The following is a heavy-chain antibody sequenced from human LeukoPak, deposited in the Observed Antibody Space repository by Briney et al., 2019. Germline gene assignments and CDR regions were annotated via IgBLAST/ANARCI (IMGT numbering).Heavy chain of an antibody. V-gene: IGHV3-23*01. J-gene: IGHJ4*02. CDR1: GFTFSSYD. D-gene: IGHD4-23*01. CDR3: AKQAWGRGNWVFDY. CDR2: ISANGGSK. Sequence: GGSLRLSCAASGFTFSSYDMTWVRQAPGKGLEWVSIISANGGSKYYADSLKGRFTISRDNSKNTVYLQMNTLRAEDTAVYFCAKQAWGRGNWVFDYWGQGTLVTVSS.